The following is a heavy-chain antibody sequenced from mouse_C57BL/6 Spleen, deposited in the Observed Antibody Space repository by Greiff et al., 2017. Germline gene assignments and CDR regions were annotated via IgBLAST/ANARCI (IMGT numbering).Heavy chain of an antibody. CDR1: GYAFTNYL. V-gene: IGHV1-54*01. Sequence: VQLQQSGAELVRPGTSVKVSCKASGYAFTNYLIEWVKQRPGPGLEWIGVINPGSGGTNYNEKFKGKATLTADKSSSTAYMQRSSLTSEDSAVYFCARSGGDYYAMDYWGQGTSVTVSS. CDR3: ARSGGDYYAMDY. J-gene: IGHJ4*01. CDR2: INPGSGGT. D-gene: IGHD3-1*01.